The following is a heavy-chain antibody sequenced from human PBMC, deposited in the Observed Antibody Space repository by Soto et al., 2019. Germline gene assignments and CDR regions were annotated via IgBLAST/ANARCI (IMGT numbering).Heavy chain of an antibody. CDR2: LYYRGST. Sequence: QVQLQASGPGLVKVSQTLSLTCTVSGASISSGGYYWSWIRQHPEKGLEWIGSLYYRGSTYYNPSLKSRLTISVDTSKNQFSLKLTSVTAADTSVYYCARENSCDINYPVFDYWGQGTLVTVSS. J-gene: IGHJ4*02. D-gene: IGHD1-7*01. CDR3: ARENSCDINYPVFDY. V-gene: IGHV4-31*03. CDR1: GASISSGGYY.